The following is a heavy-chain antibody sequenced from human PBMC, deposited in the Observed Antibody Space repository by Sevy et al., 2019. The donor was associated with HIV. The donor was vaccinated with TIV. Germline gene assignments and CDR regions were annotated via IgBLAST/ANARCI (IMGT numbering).Heavy chain of an antibody. J-gene: IGHJ5*02. CDR3: ARDPTSFTFKILVTPKHNWFDP. CDR2: ISYDGSSE. CDR1: GFTFSSYA. D-gene: IGHD5-18*01. V-gene: IGHV3-30*14. Sequence: GGSLILSCAASGFTFSSYAMHWVRQAPGKGLEWVAVISYDGSSEFYAESVKDRFTISRDNSKKTLYLQMKSLRADDTAVYFCARDPTSFTFKILVTPKHNWFDPWGQGTLVTVSS.